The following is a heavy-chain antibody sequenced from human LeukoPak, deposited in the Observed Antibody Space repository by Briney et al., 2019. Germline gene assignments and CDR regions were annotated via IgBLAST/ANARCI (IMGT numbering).Heavy chain of an antibody. J-gene: IGHJ5*02. CDR1: GYTFTGYY. CDR3: ARTLIPTEYQLLPYNWFDP. Sequence: ASVKVSCKASGYTFTGYYMHWVRQAPGQGLEWMGWINPNSGGTNYAQKFQGRVTMTRDTSISTAYMELSRLRSDDTAVYYCARTLIPTEYQLLPYNWFDPWGQGTLVTVSS. D-gene: IGHD2-2*01. V-gene: IGHV1-2*02. CDR2: INPNSGGT.